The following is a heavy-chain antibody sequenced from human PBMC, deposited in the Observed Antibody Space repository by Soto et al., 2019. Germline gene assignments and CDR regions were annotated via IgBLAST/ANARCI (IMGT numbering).Heavy chain of an antibody. CDR1: GFIFSSYE. D-gene: IGHD3-10*01. V-gene: IGHV3-48*03. CDR2: ISSSGSTI. CDR3: ARVSAAFDI. J-gene: IGHJ3*02. Sequence: EVQLVESGGGLVQPGGSLRLSCAASGFIFSSYEMNWVRQAPGKGLEWVSYISSSGSTIYYADSVKGRFTISRDNAKNSLYLQMNSLRAEDTAVYYCARVSAAFDIWGQGTMVTVSS.